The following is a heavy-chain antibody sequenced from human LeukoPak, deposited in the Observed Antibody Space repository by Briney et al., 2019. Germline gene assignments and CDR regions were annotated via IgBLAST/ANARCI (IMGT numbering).Heavy chain of an antibody. CDR3: ARGKNWGSSLIG. D-gene: IGHD3-16*01. Sequence: PSETLSLTCAVYGGSFSGHYWSWIRQPPGKGLEWIGEINHSGSTNYNPSLKSRVTISVDTSKNQFSLKLSSVTAADTAVYYCARGKNWGSSLIGWGQGTMVTVSS. CDR2: INHSGST. CDR1: GGSFSGHY. V-gene: IGHV4-34*01. J-gene: IGHJ3*01.